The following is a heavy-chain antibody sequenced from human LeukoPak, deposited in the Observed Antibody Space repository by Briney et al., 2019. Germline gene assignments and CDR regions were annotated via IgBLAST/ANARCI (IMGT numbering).Heavy chain of an antibody. D-gene: IGHD1-26*01. J-gene: IGHJ4*02. Sequence: GGSLRLSCAASGFTFSSYAMHWVRQAPGKGLEWVAVISYDGSNKYYADSVKGRFTISRDNSKNTLYLQMSSLRAEDTAVYYCARVSAIVGATTLDYWGQGTLVTVSS. CDR2: ISYDGSNK. V-gene: IGHV3-30-3*01. CDR3: ARVSAIVGATTLDY. CDR1: GFTFSSYA.